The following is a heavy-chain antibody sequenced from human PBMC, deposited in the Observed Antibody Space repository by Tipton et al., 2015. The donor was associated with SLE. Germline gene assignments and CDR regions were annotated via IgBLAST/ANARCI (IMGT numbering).Heavy chain of an antibody. V-gene: IGHV4-59*12. CDR3: ARDPNGGYGSFDY. CDR2: MYYSGST. D-gene: IGHD7-27*01. Sequence: PGLVKPSETLSLTCSVSADSISGYYWSWIRQTPGKGLEWIGYMYYSGSTNYNPSLKSRVTISVDTSRNQFSLKLSSVTAADTAVYYCARDPNGGYGSFDYLGLGALVTVSS. CDR1: ADSISGYY. J-gene: IGHJ4*02.